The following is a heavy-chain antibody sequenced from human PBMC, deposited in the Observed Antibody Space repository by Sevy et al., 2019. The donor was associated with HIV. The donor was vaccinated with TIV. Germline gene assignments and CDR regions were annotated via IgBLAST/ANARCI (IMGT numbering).Heavy chain of an antibody. CDR2: IYTSGST. Sequence: SETLSLTCTVSGGSISSYYWSWIRQPAGKGLEWIGRIYTSGSTNYNPPLKSRVTMSVETSKNQFSVKLSSVTAADTDVYDCARDRGDDYVWASYRPGHSFDYWGQGTLVTVSS. CDR1: GGSISSYY. CDR3: ARDRGDDYVWASYRPGHSFDY. D-gene: IGHD3-16*02. J-gene: IGHJ4*02. V-gene: IGHV4-4*07.